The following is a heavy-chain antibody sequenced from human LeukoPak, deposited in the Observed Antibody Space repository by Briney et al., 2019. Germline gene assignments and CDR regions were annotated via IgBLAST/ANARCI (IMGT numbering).Heavy chain of an antibody. V-gene: IGHV4-59*01. D-gene: IGHD6-13*01. CDR3: ARGGNVAAKGYFQH. CDR1: GGSISSYY. J-gene: IGHJ1*01. CDR2: IYYSGST. Sequence: KPSETLSLTCTVSGGSISSYYWSWIRQPPGKGLEWIGYIYYSGSTNYNPSLKSRVTISVDTSKNQFSLKLSSVTAADTAVYYCARGGNVAAKGYFQHWGQGTLVTVSS.